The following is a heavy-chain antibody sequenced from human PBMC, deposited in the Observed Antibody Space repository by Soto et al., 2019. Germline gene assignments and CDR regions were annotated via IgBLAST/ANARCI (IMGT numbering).Heavy chain of an antibody. CDR2: IYHSGST. Sequence: YTVAGGNSINSNGCSLIRQPPGKGLEWIGEIYHSGSTNYNPSLKSRVTISVDKSKNQFSLKLSSVTAADLAVYYWARVQADGRDYWGQGTLV. CDR3: ARVQADGRDY. D-gene: IGHD2-8*01. J-gene: IGHJ4*02. CDR1: GGNSINSNG. V-gene: IGHV4-4*02.